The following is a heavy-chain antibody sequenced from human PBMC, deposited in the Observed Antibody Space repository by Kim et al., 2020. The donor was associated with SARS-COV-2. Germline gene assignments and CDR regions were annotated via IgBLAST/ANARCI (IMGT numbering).Heavy chain of an antibody. J-gene: IGHJ4*02. V-gene: IGHV3-23*01. Sequence: GGSLRLSCAASGFTFSSYAMSWVRQAPGKGLEWVSAISGSGGSPYYADSVKGRFTISSDNSKNTLYLQMNSLRAEDTAVYYCAKPMVRGVINPLNYWGQGTLVTVSS. CDR3: AKPMVRGVINPLNY. CDR2: ISGSGGSP. D-gene: IGHD3-10*01. CDR1: GFTFSSYA.